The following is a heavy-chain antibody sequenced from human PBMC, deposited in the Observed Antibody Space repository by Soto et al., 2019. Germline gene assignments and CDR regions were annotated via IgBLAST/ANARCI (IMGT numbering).Heavy chain of an antibody. D-gene: IGHD1-26*01. CDR1: GLTVSSSYA. CDR3: AKDDSAIVGANSFDY. J-gene: IGHJ4*02. CDR2: ISGSGGST. Sequence: PGGSLRLSCAASGLTVSSSYAMSWVRQAPGKGLDWVSVISGSGGSTYYADSVKGRFTISRDNSKNTLYLQMNSLRAEDTAVYYCAKDDSAIVGANSFDYWGQGTLVTVSS. V-gene: IGHV3-23*01.